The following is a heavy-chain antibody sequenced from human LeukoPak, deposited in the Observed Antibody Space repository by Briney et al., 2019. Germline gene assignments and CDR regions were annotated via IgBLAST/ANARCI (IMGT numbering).Heavy chain of an antibody. CDR1: GFTFSGFW. CDR3: ARSSYSSSSSV. CDR2: INSDESEG. J-gene: IGHJ3*01. Sequence: GGSLRLSCAVSGFTFSGFWMSWSRQAPGKGLGWVASINSDESEGYYADVVKGRFTTSRDNAKNSLYLQINSLRAEDTAVYYCARSSYSSSSSVWGQGTMVTVS. D-gene: IGHD6-6*01. V-gene: IGHV3-7*03.